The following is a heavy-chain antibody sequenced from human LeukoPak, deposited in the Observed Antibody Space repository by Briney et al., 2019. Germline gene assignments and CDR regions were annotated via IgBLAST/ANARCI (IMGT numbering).Heavy chain of an antibody. CDR2: MNPNSGNT. D-gene: IGHD3-3*01. V-gene: IGHV1-8*01. CDR3: ARGDSEIFGVVIYDY. Sequence: ASVKVSCKASGYTFTSYDINWVRQATGQGLEWMGWMNPNSGNTGYAQKFQGRVTMTRNTSISTAYMELSSLRPEDTAVYYCARGDSEIFGVVIYDYWGQGTLVTVSS. J-gene: IGHJ4*02. CDR1: GYTFTSYD.